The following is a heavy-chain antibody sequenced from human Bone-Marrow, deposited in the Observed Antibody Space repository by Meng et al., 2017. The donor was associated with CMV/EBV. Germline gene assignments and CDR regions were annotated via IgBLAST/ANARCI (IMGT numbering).Heavy chain of an antibody. V-gene: IGHV3-7*01. CDR1: GFTSRTYW. J-gene: IGHJ1*01. CDR3: SKNGRWLIEH. CDR2: MNQDGSHK. Sequence: GGSLRLSCVASGFTSRTYWMSWVRQAPGKGLEWVANMNQDGSHKYYVDSVKGRFTISADNAKNSLYLQMNSLRAEDTAVYYCSKNGRWLIEHWGQGTMVTVSS. D-gene: IGHD5-24*01.